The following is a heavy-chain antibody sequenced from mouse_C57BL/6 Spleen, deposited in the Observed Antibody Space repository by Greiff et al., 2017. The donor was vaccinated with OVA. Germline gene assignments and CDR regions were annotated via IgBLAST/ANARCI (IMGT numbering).Heavy chain of an antibody. CDR3: ARAITTVVPPSMDY. CDR1: GFTFSDYG. Sequence: EVKVVESGGGLVKPGGSLKLSCAASGFTFSDYGMHWVRQAPEKGLEWVAYISSGSSTIYYADTVKGRFTISRDNAKNTLFLQMTSLRSEDTAMYYCARAITTVVPPSMDYWGQGTSVTVSS. CDR2: ISSGSSTI. D-gene: IGHD1-1*01. V-gene: IGHV5-17*01. J-gene: IGHJ4*01.